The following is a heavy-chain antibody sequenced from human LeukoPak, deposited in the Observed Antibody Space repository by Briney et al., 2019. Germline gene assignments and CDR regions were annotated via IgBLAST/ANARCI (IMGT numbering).Heavy chain of an antibody. CDR3: ARLDTMIVVDLDAFDI. V-gene: IGHV3-48*01. J-gene: IGHJ3*02. D-gene: IGHD3-22*01. CDR1: GFTFSSYS. CDR2: ISSSSSTI. Sequence: PGGSLRLSCAASGFTFSSYSMNWVRQAPGKGLEWVSYISSSSSTIYYADSVKGRFTISRDNAKNSLYLQMNSLRAEDTAVYYCARLDTMIVVDLDAFDIWGQGTMVTVSS.